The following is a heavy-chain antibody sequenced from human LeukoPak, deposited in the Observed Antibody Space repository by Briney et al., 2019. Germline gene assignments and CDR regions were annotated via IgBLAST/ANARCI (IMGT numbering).Heavy chain of an antibody. CDR2: ISGSGGST. Sequence: AGGSLRLSCAASGFTFSSYAMSWVRQAPGKGLEWVSAISGSGGSTYYADSVKGRFTISRDNSKNTLYLQMNSLRAEDTAVYYCARGGSSGWSLYYFDYWGQGTPVTVSS. CDR1: GFTFSSYA. J-gene: IGHJ4*02. V-gene: IGHV3-23*01. D-gene: IGHD6-19*01. CDR3: ARGGSSGWSLYYFDY.